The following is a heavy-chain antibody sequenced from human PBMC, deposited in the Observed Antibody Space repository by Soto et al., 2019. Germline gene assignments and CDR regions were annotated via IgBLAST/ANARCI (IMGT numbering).Heavy chain of an antibody. D-gene: IGHD1-1*01. V-gene: IGHV3-21*01. CDR2: ISSSSSYR. J-gene: IGHJ4*02. CDR1: GFTFSSYG. CDR3: AEDHNKKTPLTHGS. Sequence: PGESLRLSCGASGFTFSSYGMHWVRQAPGKWLEWVSSISSSSSYRYYADSVRGRFTISRDNANSTLYLQMNSLRAEDTAVYYSAEDHNKKTPLTHGSGGQGTLVNVSS.